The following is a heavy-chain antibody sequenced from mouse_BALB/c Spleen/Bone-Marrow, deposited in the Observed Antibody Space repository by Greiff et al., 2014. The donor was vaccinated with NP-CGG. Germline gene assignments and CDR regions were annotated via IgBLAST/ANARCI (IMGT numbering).Heavy chain of an antibody. Sequence: EVQLQQSGPELVKPGASVKMSCKASGYTFTSYVIHWAKQKPGRGLEWIGYINPYNDGTKYNEKFKGKATLTSDKSSSTAYMELSSLTSEDSAVYYCARGGYYGTSLYWYFDVWGAGTTVTVSS. V-gene: IGHV1-14*01. CDR3: ARGGYYGTSLYWYFDV. CDR1: GYTFTSYV. J-gene: IGHJ1*01. D-gene: IGHD1-1*01. CDR2: INPYNDGT.